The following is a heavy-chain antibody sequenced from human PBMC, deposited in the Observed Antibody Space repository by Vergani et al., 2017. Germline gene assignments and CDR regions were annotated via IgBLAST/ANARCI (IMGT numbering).Heavy chain of an antibody. D-gene: IGHD6-25*01. CDR3: ASRARGGSWYY. J-gene: IGHJ4*02. CDR2: IIPIFGTA. V-gene: IGHV1-69*01. CDR1: GYTFTDYY. Sequence: QVQLVQSGAEVKKPGASVKVSCKASGYTFTDYYMHWVRQAPGQGLEWMGGIIPIFGTANYAQKFQGRVTITADESTSTAYMELSSLRSEDTAVYYCASRARGGSWYYWGQGTLVTVSS.